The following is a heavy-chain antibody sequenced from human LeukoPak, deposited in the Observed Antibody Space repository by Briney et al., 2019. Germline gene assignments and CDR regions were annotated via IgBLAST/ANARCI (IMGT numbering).Heavy chain of an antibody. Sequence: SETLSPTCAVYGGSFSGYYWSWIRQPPGKGLEWIGEINHSGSTNYNPSLKSRVTISVDTSKNQFSLKLSSVTAADTAVYYCARGWATVTTETNFDYWGQGTLVTVSS. CDR2: INHSGST. V-gene: IGHV4-34*01. D-gene: IGHD4-17*01. J-gene: IGHJ4*02. CDR1: GGSFSGYY. CDR3: ARGWATVTTETNFDY.